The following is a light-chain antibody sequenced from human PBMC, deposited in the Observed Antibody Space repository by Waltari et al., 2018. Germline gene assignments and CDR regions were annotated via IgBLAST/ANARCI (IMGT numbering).Light chain of an antibody. Sequence: EIVLTQSPGTLSLSPGERAKLSCRASRTVNSDFLTWYQQKPGQPPRLLIYAASHRATDTPHRFSGGGSGTEFTLTISRVEPEDFAVYYCQHYGSSPTWIFGQGTKVEIK. V-gene: IGKV3-20*01. CDR1: RTVNSDF. CDR2: AAS. J-gene: IGKJ1*01. CDR3: QHYGSSPTWI.